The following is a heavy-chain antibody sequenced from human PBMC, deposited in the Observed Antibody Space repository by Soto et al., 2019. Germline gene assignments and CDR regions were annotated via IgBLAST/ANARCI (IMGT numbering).Heavy chain of an antibody. CDR1: GFSLTTYGVG. CDR2: VYWDDDK. D-gene: IGHD5-12*01. J-gene: IGHJ4*02. V-gene: IGHV2-5*02. Sequence: QITLKESGPTLVTPTQTLTLTCTFSGFSLTTYGVGVGWIRQPPGKALEWLALVYWDDDKWYSPSLKSRLTITKDTSKNRVVLRMTNMDPVDTATYYCAHFPGYTSGFVFWGQGTLVTVSS. CDR3: AHFPGYTSGFVF.